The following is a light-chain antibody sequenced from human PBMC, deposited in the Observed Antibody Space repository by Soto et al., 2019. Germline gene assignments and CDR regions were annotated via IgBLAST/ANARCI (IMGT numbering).Light chain of an antibody. CDR3: QQYDNLPRFT. J-gene: IGKJ3*01. CDR2: DAS. CDR1: QDISNH. Sequence: DIQMTQSPSSLSASVGDRVTITCQASQDISNHLNWYQQKPGKAPKFLIYDASNLETGVPSRFSGSGSGTDFTFTISSLQPEDIATYYCQQYDNLPRFTFGPGTKVDIK. V-gene: IGKV1-33*01.